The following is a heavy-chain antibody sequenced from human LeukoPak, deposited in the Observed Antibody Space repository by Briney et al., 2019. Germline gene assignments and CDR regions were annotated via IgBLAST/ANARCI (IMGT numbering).Heavy chain of an antibody. D-gene: IGHD4-11*01. CDR2: ITSDSSTM. Sequence: GGSLRLSCAASGFTFSSYSMNWVRQAPGQRLEWVSYITSDSSTMFYADSVKGRFTASRDNAENSMYLQMNSLRAEDTAVYYCAKAKMLSATTAPFDPWGQGTLVTVSS. CDR3: AKAKMLSATTAPFDP. CDR1: GFTFSSYS. J-gene: IGHJ5*02. V-gene: IGHV3-48*01.